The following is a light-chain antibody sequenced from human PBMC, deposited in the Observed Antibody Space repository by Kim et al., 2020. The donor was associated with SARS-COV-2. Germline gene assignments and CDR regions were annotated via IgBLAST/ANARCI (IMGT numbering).Light chain of an antibody. CDR1: SGHSTYV. J-gene: IGLJ2*01. CDR3: QTWDSDSVV. V-gene: IGLV4-69*01. Sequence: QPVLTQSPSASAALGASVKITCTLTSGHSTYVIAWHQQQPDKGPRYLMKVNSDGSHNKGDGIPNRFSDSSSGAERYLTISSLQSEDEADYYCQTWDSDSVVFGGGTKLTVL. CDR2: VNSDGSH.